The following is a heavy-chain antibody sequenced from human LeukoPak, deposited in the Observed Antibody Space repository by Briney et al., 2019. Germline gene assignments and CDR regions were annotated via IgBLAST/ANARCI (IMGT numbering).Heavy chain of an antibody. CDR2: INPRSGTT. CDR3: ARLAVAGDFDY. Sequence: ASVKVSCKASGYTFTNYYMVWVRQAPGQGLEWMGMINPRSGTTGYAQKFQGRFTMTRDTSTRTVNMELSSLGSEDTAVYYCARLAVAGDFDYWGQGTLVTVSS. J-gene: IGHJ4*02. V-gene: IGHV1-46*01. CDR1: GYTFTNYY. D-gene: IGHD6-13*01.